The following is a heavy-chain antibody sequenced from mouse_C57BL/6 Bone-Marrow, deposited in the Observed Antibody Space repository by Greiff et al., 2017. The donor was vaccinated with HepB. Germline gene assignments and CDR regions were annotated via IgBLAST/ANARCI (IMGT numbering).Heavy chain of an antibody. D-gene: IGHD1-1*01. CDR2: ISYDGSN. J-gene: IGHJ3*01. Sequence: EVKLMESGPGLVKPSQSLSLTCSVTGYSITSGYYWNWIRQFPGNKLEWMGYISYDGSNNYNPSLKNRISITRDTSKNQFFLKLNSLTTEDTATYYCARDPSHGSSYGGFAYWGQGTLVTVSA. V-gene: IGHV3-6*01. CDR1: GYSITSGYY. CDR3: ARDPSHGSSYGGFAY.